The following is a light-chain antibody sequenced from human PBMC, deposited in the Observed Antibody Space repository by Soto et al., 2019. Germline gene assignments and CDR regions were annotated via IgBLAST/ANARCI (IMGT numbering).Light chain of an antibody. V-gene: IGKV2-28*01. CDR3: MQALETPRT. CDR1: QSLLQIRGNNY. J-gene: IGKJ1*01. Sequence: DVVMNQSPLSLPVTPGEPDSISCRSSQSLLQIRGNNYLEWYLQKQGQSPQPLIYVTSNRASGVPDRFSGSGVGTDFTLNISRVEAEDVGVYYCMQALETPRTFGQGTKVDIK. CDR2: VTS.